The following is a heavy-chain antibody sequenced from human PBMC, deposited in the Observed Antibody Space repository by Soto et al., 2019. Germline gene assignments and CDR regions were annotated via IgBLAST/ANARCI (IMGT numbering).Heavy chain of an antibody. CDR3: PTDPVTMIVVVPSSG. J-gene: IGHJ6*02. D-gene: IGHD3-22*01. CDR1: GFTFSSYA. Sequence: PGRSLRLSCAASGFTFSSYAMSWVRQAPGKGLEWVSAISGSGGSTYYADSVKGRFTISRDNSKNTLYLQMNSLKTEDTAVYYCPTDPVTMIVVVPSSGWGQGTTVTVSS. V-gene: IGHV3-23*01. CDR2: ISGSGGST.